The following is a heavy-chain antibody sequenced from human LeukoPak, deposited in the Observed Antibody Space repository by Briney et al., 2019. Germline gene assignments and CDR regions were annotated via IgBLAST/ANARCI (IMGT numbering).Heavy chain of an antibody. J-gene: IGHJ3*02. CDR2: INPNSGGT. D-gene: IGHD3-9*01. CDR1: GYTFTGYY. Sequence: ASVKVSCKASGYTFTGYYMHWVRQAPGQGLEWMGWINPNSGGTNYAQKFQGRVTMTRDTSISTAYMELRSLRSDDTAVYYCAREDDILTGTRVGAFDIWGQGTMVTVSS. V-gene: IGHV1-2*02. CDR3: AREDDILTGTRVGAFDI.